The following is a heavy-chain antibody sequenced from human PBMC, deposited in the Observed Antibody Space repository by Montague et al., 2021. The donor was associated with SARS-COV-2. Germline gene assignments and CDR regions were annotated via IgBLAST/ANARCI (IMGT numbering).Heavy chain of an antibody. CDR2: IDNDGRGT. CDR3: ARGGFNHGFDV. Sequence: SLRLSCAASGFNFRSYYIHWVRQAPGSGLVWVSRIDNDGRGTIYADSVKGRFTISRDNAKNTLFLQMNSLRADDTAVYYCARGGFNHGFDVWGQGTAVTVSS. CDR1: GFNFRSYY. V-gene: IGHV3-74*01. J-gene: IGHJ3*01.